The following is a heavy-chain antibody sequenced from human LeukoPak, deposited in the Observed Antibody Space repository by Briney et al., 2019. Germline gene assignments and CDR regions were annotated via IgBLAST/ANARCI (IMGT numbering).Heavy chain of an antibody. V-gene: IGHV4-39*01. Sequence: SETLSLTCSVSGGSLSSSRYFWGWIRQPPGKGLEWIGSIYYSGSTYYNPSLKSRVTISVDTSKNQFSLKLSSVTAADTAVYYCSSSDYVYYFDYWGQGTLVTVSS. CDR3: SSSDYVYYFDY. CDR1: GGSLSSSRYF. D-gene: IGHD4/OR15-4a*01. J-gene: IGHJ4*02. CDR2: IYYSGST.